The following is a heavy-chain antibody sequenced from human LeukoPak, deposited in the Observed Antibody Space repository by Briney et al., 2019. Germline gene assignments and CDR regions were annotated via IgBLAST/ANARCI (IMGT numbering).Heavy chain of an antibody. J-gene: IGHJ4*02. Sequence: GGSLRLSCAASGFTFSSYAMSWVRQAPGKGLEWVSAISGSGGSTYYADSVKGRFIISRDNSKNTLYLQMNSLRAEDTAVYYCAKARLYDILTGYLYYWGQGTLVTVSS. CDR2: ISGSGGST. CDR3: AKARLYDILTGYLYY. D-gene: IGHD3-9*01. V-gene: IGHV3-23*01. CDR1: GFTFSSYA.